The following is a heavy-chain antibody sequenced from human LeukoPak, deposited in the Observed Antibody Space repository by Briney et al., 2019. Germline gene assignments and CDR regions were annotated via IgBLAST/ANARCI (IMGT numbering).Heavy chain of an antibody. CDR3: AAPGGYDILTGYDY. Sequence: GGSLRLSCAASGFTFSSYWMSWVRQAPGKGLEWVANIKQDGSEKYYVDSVKGRFTISRDNAKNSLYLQMNSLRAEDTAVYYCAAPGGYDILTGYDYWGQGTLVTVSS. CDR2: IKQDGSEK. J-gene: IGHJ4*02. CDR1: GFTFSSYW. D-gene: IGHD3-9*01. V-gene: IGHV3-7*01.